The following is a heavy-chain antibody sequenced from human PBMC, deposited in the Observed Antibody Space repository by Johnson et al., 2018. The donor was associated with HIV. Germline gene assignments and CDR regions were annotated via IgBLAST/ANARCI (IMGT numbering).Heavy chain of an antibody. J-gene: IGHJ3*02. D-gene: IGHD4-23*01. CDR1: GFTFSSYA. V-gene: IGHV3-23*04. CDR3: AKARHDYGGTDDAFDI. CDR2: ISGSGGST. Sequence: VQLVESGGGVVHPGRSLRLSCAASGFTFSSYAMSWVRQAPGKGLEWVSAISGSGGSTYYADSVKGRFTISRDNSKNTLYLQMNSLRAEDTAVYYCAKARHDYGGTDDAFDIWGQGTMVTVSS.